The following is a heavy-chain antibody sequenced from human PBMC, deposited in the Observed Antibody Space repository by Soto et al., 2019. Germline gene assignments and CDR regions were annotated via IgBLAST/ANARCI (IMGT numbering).Heavy chain of an antibody. Sequence: GGSLRLSCAASGFAFSFYEMNLVRQSPGKGLEWVSYISRSGTTIFYADSVKGRFTISRDNAKNSLYLQMNSLRAEDTALYYCESGIGLTWGRGTMVTVSS. J-gene: IGHJ3*01. CDR3: ESGIGLT. CDR2: ISRSGTTI. V-gene: IGHV3-48*03. CDR1: GFAFSFYE. D-gene: IGHD3-10*01.